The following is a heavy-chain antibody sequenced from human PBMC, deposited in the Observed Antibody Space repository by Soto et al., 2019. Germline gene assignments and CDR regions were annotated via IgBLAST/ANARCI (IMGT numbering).Heavy chain of an antibody. CDR1: GFTFSSYA. V-gene: IGHV3-23*01. Sequence: GGSLRLSCAASGFTFSSYAMSWVRRAPGKGLEWVSSLSNSGYRTYYADSVKGRFIISRDNSKDTLYLQMNSLRAEDTAVYYCAKTPQYVTAGGADYWGQGIPVTVSS. J-gene: IGHJ4*02. CDR3: AKTPQYVTAGGADY. D-gene: IGHD1-26*01. CDR2: LSNSGYRT.